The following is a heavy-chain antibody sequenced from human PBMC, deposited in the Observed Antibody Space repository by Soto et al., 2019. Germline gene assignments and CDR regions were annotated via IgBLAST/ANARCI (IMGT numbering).Heavy chain of an antibody. CDR3: TSPRAANWYFDL. CDR2: IRSKANSYAT. CDR1: GFTFSGSA. Sequence: GGSLRLSCAASGFTFSGSAMHWVRQASGKGLEWFGRIRSKANSYATTYAASVKGRFTISRDDSKNTAYLQMNSLKTEDTAVYYCTSPRAANWYFDLWGRGTLVTVSS. J-gene: IGHJ2*01. D-gene: IGHD2-15*01. V-gene: IGHV3-73*01.